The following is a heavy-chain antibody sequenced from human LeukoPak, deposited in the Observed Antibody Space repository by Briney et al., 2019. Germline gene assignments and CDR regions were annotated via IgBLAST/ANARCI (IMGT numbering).Heavy chain of an antibody. CDR1: GFTFSSYA. CDR3: AKTQGPSIAARHQTRTDY. CDR2: ISGSGGST. J-gene: IGHJ4*02. D-gene: IGHD6-6*01. Sequence: GGSLGLSCAASGFTFSSYAMSWVRQAPGKGLEWVSAISGSGGSTYYADSVKGRFTISKDNSKNTLYLQMDSLRAEDTAVYYCAKTQGPSIAARHQTRTDYWGQGTLVTVSS. V-gene: IGHV3-23*01.